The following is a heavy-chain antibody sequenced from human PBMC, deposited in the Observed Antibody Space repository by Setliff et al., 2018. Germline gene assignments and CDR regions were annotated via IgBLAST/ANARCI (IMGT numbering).Heavy chain of an antibody. D-gene: IGHD3-22*01. Sequence: GGSLRLSCAASGFSFSDYSMNWVRQAPGKGLEWVSSISSSSTYIFYADSVRGRFTISRDDSKNPAYLQMNSLETEDTALYYCIRPQTPDDDHSSGYYGFWGQGTPVTVS. J-gene: IGHJ4*02. V-gene: IGHV3-21*04. CDR2: ISSSSTYI. CDR1: GFSFSDYS. CDR3: IRPQTPDDDHSSGYYGF.